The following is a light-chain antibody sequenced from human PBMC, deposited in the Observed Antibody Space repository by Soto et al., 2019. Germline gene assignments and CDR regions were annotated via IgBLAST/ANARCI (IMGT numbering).Light chain of an antibody. CDR2: GVT. V-gene: IGLV2-14*01. J-gene: IGLJ2*01. CDR3: GSYASATLI. Sequence: QSALTQPASVSGSPGQSITISCTGSNSDIGAYDYVSWYQQHPGKPPTLLIYGVTFRPSGVPNRVSGSKSGNTATLTISGLLTEDEADYYCGSYASATLIFGGGTKVTVL. CDR1: NSDIGAYDY.